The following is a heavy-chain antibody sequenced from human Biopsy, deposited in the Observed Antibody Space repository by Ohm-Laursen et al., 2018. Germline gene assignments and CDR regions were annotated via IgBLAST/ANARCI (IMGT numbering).Heavy chain of an antibody. CDR1: VFSFSDYY. Sequence: SLRLSCAASVFSFSDYYMIWLRQAPGKGLDWVSYISSSGRTMYYADSVKGRFTISRDNANKSLYLQMNSLRAEDTAVYYCVTTRSFNNWGQETLVTVSS. CDR2: ISSSGRTM. V-gene: IGHV3-11*01. J-gene: IGHJ4*02. D-gene: IGHD5-24*01. CDR3: VTTRSFNN.